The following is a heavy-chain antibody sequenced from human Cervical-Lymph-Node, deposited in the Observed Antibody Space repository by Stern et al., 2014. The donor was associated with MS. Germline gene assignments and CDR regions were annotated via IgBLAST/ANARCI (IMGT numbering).Heavy chain of an antibody. D-gene: IGHD1-26*01. CDR3: AREGADNDAFDV. V-gene: IGHV1-46*03. CDR1: GYTFIDYY. Sequence: QLVQSGAEVKKPGASVTVSCRTSGYTFIDYYIHWVRQAPGQGLEWMGIINLSDGTTTYAEKFQGRVTMTRDTSTNTAYMQLGSLTSEDTAVFFCAREGADNDAFDVWGQGTMVTVSS. CDR2: INLSDGTT. J-gene: IGHJ3*01.